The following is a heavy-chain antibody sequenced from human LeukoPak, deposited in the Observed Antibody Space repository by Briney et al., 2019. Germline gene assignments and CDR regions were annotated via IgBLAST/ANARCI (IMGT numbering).Heavy chain of an antibody. CDR3: AKGSGSGWYGWFAP. CDR2: IDASGGST. J-gene: IGHJ5*02. CDR1: GFTFSSYA. D-gene: IGHD6-19*01. V-gene: IGHV3-23*01. Sequence: GGSLRLSCAASGFTFSSYAMTWVRQAPGKGLEWVSSIDASGGSTYYADSVKGRFTIPRDNSENTFFLQMNTLRAADTAVYYCAKGSGSGWYGWFAPWGQGTLVTVSS.